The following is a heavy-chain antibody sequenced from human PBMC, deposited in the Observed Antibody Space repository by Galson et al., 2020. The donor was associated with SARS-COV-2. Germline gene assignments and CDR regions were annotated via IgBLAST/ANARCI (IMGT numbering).Heavy chain of an antibody. CDR3: TRGPTKVDAGMVFFY. V-gene: IGHV1-18*01. J-gene: IGHJ4*02. CDR1: GYTFSSSG. CDR2: VNPSNGDA. Sequence: ASVKVSCKASGYTFSSSGISWVRQVPGQGLEWVGWVNPSNGDARYAQNFEGRVTLTTEAATSTVYMEVRSLRSDDTAVYYCTRGPTKVDAGMVFFYWGQGALVTVSS. D-gene: IGHD5-18*01.